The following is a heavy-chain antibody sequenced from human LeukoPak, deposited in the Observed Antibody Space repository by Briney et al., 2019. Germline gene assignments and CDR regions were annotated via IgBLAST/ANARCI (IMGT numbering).Heavy chain of an antibody. J-gene: IGHJ6*03. V-gene: IGHV1-69*06. D-gene: IGHD3-9*01. CDR1: GGTFSSYA. Sequence: SVKVSCKASGGTFSSYAISWVRQAPGQGLEWMGGIIPIFGTANYAQKFQGRVTITADKSTSTAYMELSSLRSEDTAVYYCARAPTILRYFDWLPSGSNYYYMDVWGKGTTVTVSS. CDR2: IIPIFGTA. CDR3: ARAPTILRYFDWLPSGSNYYYMDV.